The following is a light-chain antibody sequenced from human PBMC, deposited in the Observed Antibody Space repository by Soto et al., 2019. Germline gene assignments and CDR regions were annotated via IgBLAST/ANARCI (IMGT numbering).Light chain of an antibody. CDR3: RQHNSFPIT. CDR1: QSISSY. V-gene: IGKV1-17*01. CDR2: AAS. Sequence: DIPTTQSPSSLSASVGDRVTITCRASQSISSYLNWYQQKPGKAPKSLIYAASTLQTGVPSRFSGSGSGTEFTLTISSLQPEDSATYYCRQHNSFPITFGQGTLVDI. J-gene: IGKJ5*01.